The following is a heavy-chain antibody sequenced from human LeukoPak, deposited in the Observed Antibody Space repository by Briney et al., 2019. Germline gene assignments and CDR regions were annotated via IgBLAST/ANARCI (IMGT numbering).Heavy chain of an antibody. J-gene: IGHJ4*02. CDR2: IKSKTDGGTT. CDR1: GFTFSNAW. V-gene: IGHV3-15*01. CDR3: TTDPVGATHFY. Sequence: GGSLRLSCAASGFTFSNAWMSWVRQAPGKGLEWAGRIKSKTDGGTTDYAAPVKGRFTISRDDSKNTLYLQMNSLKTEDTAVYYCTTDPVGATHFYWGQGTLVTVSS. D-gene: IGHD1-26*01.